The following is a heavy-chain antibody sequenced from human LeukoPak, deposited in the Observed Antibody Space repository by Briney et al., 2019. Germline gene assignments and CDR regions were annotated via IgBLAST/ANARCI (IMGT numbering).Heavy chain of an antibody. V-gene: IGHV4-31*03. CDR3: ARAKDLGTSDY. J-gene: IGHJ4*02. CDR1: GGSIRSGGYY. Sequence: SSETLSLTCTVSGGSIRSGGYYWSWIRQHPGKGLEWIGYIYYSGSTYYNPSLKSRVTISVDTSKNQFSLKLSSVTAADTAVYYCARAKDLGTSDYWGQGTLVTVSS. D-gene: IGHD7-27*01. CDR2: IYYSGST.